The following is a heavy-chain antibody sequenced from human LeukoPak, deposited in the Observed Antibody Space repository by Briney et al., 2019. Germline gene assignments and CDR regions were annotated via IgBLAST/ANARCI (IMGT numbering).Heavy chain of an antibody. Sequence: PGGSLRLSCAASGFTFSNCAMHWVRQAPGKGLEWVAVISYDGTYKYYADSVKGRFTISRDNSKNTLYLQMNSLRTEDTAVYYCATGDYSGSGSYHFYMDVWGKGTTVTVSS. CDR1: GFTFSNCA. CDR2: ISYDGTYK. CDR3: ATGDYSGSGSYHFYMDV. V-gene: IGHV3-30*04. J-gene: IGHJ6*03. D-gene: IGHD3-10*01.